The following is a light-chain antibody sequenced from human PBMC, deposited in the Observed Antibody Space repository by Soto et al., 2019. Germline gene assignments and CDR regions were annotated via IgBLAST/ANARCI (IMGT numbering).Light chain of an antibody. V-gene: IGKV3-11*01. Sequence: EIVLTQSPATLSLSPGERATLSCRASQSVSSYLAWYQQKPGQAPRLLIYDASNRATGIPARFSGSGSGTDFNLTISSLQSEDFGVYYCRQYNNWPRATFGGGTKVDIK. CDR1: QSVSSY. CDR2: DAS. J-gene: IGKJ4*01. CDR3: RQYNNWPRAT.